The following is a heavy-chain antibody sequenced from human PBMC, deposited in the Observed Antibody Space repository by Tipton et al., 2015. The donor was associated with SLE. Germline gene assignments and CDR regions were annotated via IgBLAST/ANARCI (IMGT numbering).Heavy chain of an antibody. D-gene: IGHD6-6*01. J-gene: IGHJ2*01. Sequence: LSCTVSGGSISSYYWSWIRQPPGKGLEWIGYIYYSGSTNYNPSLKSRVTISVDTSKNQFSLKLSSVTAADTAVYYCARGSIAAPHWYFDLWGRGTLVTVSS. CDR1: GGSISSYY. V-gene: IGHV4-59*01. CDR3: ARGSIAAPHWYFDL. CDR2: IYYSGST.